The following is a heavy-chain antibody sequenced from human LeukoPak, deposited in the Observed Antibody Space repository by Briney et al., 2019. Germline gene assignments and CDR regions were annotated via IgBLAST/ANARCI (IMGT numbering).Heavy chain of an antibody. V-gene: IGHV3-23*01. CDR3: AKGPGYSYGALFDH. J-gene: IGHJ4*02. Sequence: PGGSLRLSCAASGLTFSSYAMSWVRQAPGKGLEWVSAISGSGGSTYYADSVKGRFTISRDNSKNTLYLQMNSLRAEDTAVYYCAKGPGYSYGALFDHWGQGTLVTVSS. CDR2: ISGSGGST. D-gene: IGHD5-18*01. CDR1: GLTFSSYA.